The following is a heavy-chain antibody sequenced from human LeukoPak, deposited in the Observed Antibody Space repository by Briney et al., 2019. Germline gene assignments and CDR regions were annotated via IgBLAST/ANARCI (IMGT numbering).Heavy chain of an antibody. D-gene: IGHD5-12*01. Sequence: GGSLRLSCADSAFTVSNKYMSWVRQAPGKGLEWVSVIYSDGTTYYADSVKGRFTISRDNSKNTPYLQMSSLRAEDTALYYCARGGAYDSHGVLDYWGQGALVTVSS. V-gene: IGHV3-53*01. J-gene: IGHJ4*02. CDR3: ARGGAYDSHGVLDY. CDR2: IYSDGTT. CDR1: AFTVSNKY.